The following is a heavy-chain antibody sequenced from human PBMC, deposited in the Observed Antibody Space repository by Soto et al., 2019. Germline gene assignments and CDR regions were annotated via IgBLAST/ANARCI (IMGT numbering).Heavy chain of an antibody. V-gene: IGHV4-31*03. Sequence: KLSETLSLTCTVSGDSVSSVGFHWAWLRRPPGKGLEWIGYIYYSGSTYYNPSLKSRVTISVDTSKNQFSLKLSSVTAADTAVYYCARVRRDIVLMVYAIGPLHAFDIWGQGTMVTVSS. D-gene: IGHD2-8*01. CDR3: ARVRRDIVLMVYAIGPLHAFDI. CDR1: GDSVSSVGFH. CDR2: IYYSGST. J-gene: IGHJ3*02.